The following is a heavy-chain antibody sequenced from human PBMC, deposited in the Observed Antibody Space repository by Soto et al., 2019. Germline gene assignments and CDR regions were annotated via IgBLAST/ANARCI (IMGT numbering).Heavy chain of an antibody. CDR2: ISGYNGHT. D-gene: IGHD2-2*01. J-gene: IGHJ6*02. V-gene: IGHV1-18*01. CDR3: AREGEMPYYYYGLDV. Sequence: QVQLVQSGAEVRKPGASVKVSCKASGYTFTTYGISWVRQAPGQGLEWMGWISGYNGHTKYAQKFQGRVPMTTDTSTSTVYMDLRRLRSDDTAVYYCAREGEMPYYYYGLDVWGQGTTVTVSS. CDR1: GYTFTTYG.